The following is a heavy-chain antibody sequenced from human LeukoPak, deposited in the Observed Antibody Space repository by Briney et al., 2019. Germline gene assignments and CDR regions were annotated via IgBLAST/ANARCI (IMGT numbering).Heavy chain of an antibody. CDR2: ISGSGDDT. V-gene: IGHV3-11*06. J-gene: IGHJ4*02. CDR3: ARGLPSYDMGLDY. D-gene: IGHD3-9*01. Sequence: GGSLRLSCAASGFTFTDSYMTWVRQAPGKGLEWLSYISGSGDDTNYADSVKGRFTISRDNAKNSLYLQMNSLRAEDTAVYYCARGLPSYDMGLDYWGQGTLVTVSS. CDR1: GFTFTDSY.